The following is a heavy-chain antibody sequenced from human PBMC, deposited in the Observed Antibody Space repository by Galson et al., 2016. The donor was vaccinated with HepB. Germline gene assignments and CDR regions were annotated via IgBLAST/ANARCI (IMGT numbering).Heavy chain of an antibody. CDR2: ISVYRTI. D-gene: IGHD1-1*01. Sequence: SLRLSCAASGFTFSSYSKNWVRQAPGKGLEWVSYISVYRTIYYADSVKGRFTISRDNARNSLYLQMNTLRADDTAVYYCARSVEGHFDYWGQGILVTVSS. J-gene: IGHJ4*02. V-gene: IGHV3-48*04. CDR3: ARSVEGHFDY. CDR1: GFTFSSYS.